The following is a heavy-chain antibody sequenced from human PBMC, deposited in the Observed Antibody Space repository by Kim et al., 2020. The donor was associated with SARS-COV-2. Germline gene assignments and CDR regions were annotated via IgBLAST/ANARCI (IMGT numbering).Heavy chain of an antibody. CDR1: GGSISSGGYY. CDR2: IYYSGCT. D-gene: IGHD3-3*01. V-gene: IGHV4-31*03. J-gene: IGHJ4*02. Sequence: SETLSLTCTVSGGSISSGGYYWSWIRQHPGKGLEWTGYIYYSGCTYYTPSLKSRVTISVYTSTHQFSLKLRSVTAADTAVYYCARTGTIFGVVIAHCYYWGQGNLGTGSS. CDR3: ARTGTIFGVVIAHCYY.